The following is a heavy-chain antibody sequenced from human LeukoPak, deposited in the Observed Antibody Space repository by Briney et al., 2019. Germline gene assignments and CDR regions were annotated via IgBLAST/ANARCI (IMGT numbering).Heavy chain of an antibody. J-gene: IGHJ4*02. CDR1: GFTFSSYS. V-gene: IGHV3-21*01. Sequence: GGSLRLSCAASGFTFSSYSMNWVRQAPGKGLEWVPSISSSSSYIYYADSVKGRFTISRDNAKNSLYLQMNSLRAEDTAVYYCARAVHDYGFDYWGQGTLVTVSS. CDR3: ARAVHDYGFDY. CDR2: ISSSSSYI. D-gene: IGHD4-17*01.